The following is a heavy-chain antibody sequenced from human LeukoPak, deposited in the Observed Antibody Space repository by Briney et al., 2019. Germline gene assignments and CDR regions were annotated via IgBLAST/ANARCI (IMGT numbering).Heavy chain of an antibody. D-gene: IGHD4-17*01. Sequence: SGGSLRLSCAASGFTFSSYEMNWVRQAPGKGLEWVAVISYDGSNKYYADSVKGRFTISRDNSKNTLYLQMNSLRAEDTAVYYCARDRQRTVTTRMDQLDYWGQGTLVTVSS. CDR1: GFTFSSYE. CDR3: ARDRQRTVTTRMDQLDY. CDR2: ISYDGSNK. V-gene: IGHV3-30*04. J-gene: IGHJ4*02.